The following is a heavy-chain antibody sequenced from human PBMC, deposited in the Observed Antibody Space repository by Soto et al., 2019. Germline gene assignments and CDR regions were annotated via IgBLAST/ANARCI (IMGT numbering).Heavy chain of an antibody. CDR3: ARDLRGIAVAGTRFDY. V-gene: IGHV1-69*13. CDR1: GGTFSSYA. Sequence: SVKVSCKASGGTFSSYAISWVRPAPGQGLELMGGIIPIFGTANYAQKFQGRVTITADESTSTAYMELSSLRSEDTAVYYCARDLRGIAVAGTRFDYWGQGTLVTVSS. CDR2: IIPIFGTA. D-gene: IGHD6-19*01. J-gene: IGHJ4*02.